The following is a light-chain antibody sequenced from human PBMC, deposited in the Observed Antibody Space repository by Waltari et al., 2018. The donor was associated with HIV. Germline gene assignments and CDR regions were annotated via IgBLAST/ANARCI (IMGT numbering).Light chain of an antibody. CDR1: QSVLYSSNNKNY. Sequence: DIVMTQSPDSLAVSMGERATIDCKYSQSVLYSSNNKNYLAWYQQRPGQSPRMIIYWSSTREAGVPDRFSGSGSGTDFNLTISSLQAEDVAVYYCQQYFTTPWTFGQGTKVEIK. CDR2: WSS. J-gene: IGKJ1*01. V-gene: IGKV4-1*01. CDR3: QQYFTTPWT.